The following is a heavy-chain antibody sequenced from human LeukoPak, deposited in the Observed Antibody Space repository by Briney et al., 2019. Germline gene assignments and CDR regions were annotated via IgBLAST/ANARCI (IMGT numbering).Heavy chain of an antibody. CDR1: GGSISSSSYY. Sequence: SETLSLTCTVSGGSISSSSYYWGWIRQPPGKGLEWIGSIYYSGSTYYNPSLKSRVTISVDTSKNQFSLKLSSVTAADTAVYYCARDSGYSSSWYGGPTANYYFDYWGQGTLVTVSS. CDR3: ARDSGYSSSWYGGPTANYYFDY. J-gene: IGHJ4*02. V-gene: IGHV4-39*07. CDR2: IYYSGST. D-gene: IGHD6-13*01.